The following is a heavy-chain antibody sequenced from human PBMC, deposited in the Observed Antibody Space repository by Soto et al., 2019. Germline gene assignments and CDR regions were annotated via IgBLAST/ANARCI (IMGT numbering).Heavy chain of an antibody. J-gene: IGHJ3*02. D-gene: IGHD3-22*01. CDR1: GYTFTSYD. V-gene: IGHV1-8*01. CDR2: MNPNSGNT. Sequence: ASVKVSCKASGYTFTSYDINWVRQATGQGLEWMGWMNPNSGNTGYAQKFQGRVTMTRNTSISTAYMELSSLRSEDTAVYYCAGPTGHYYNSSGYNDAFDIWGQGTMVTVSS. CDR3: AGPTGHYYNSSGYNDAFDI.